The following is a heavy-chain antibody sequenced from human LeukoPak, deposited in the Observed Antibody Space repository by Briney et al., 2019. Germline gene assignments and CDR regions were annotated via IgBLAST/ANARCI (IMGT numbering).Heavy chain of an antibody. Sequence: PGGSLRLSCAASGFTFSSYSMNWVRQASGKGLEWISYITSSSGAIYYADSVKGRFTISRDNAKNSLYLQMNGLRAEDTAVYYCTRVEYGDYPGDYWGQGTLVTVSS. CDR2: ITSSSGAI. CDR3: TRVEYGDYPGDY. CDR1: GFTFSSYS. D-gene: IGHD4-17*01. V-gene: IGHV3-48*01. J-gene: IGHJ4*02.